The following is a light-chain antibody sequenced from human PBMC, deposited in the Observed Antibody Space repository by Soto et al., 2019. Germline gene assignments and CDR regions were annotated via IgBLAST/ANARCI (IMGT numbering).Light chain of an antibody. J-gene: IGKJ2*01. CDR1: QGLVDNDGYSY. V-gene: IGKV2-30*01. CDR3: MQGTHWPYT. Sequence: VVMTQSPLSMAVTLGEPASVSCRSSQGLVDNDGYSYLSWFHQRPGQSPRRLIYRISNRDSGVPDRISGSGSGTDFTLKISRVEAEDVGDYYCMQGTHWPYTFGQGTHLEI. CDR2: RIS.